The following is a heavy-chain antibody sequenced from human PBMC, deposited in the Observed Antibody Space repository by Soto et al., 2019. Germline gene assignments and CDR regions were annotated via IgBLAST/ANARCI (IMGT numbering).Heavy chain of an antibody. Sequence: GGSLRLSCAASGFTFSSYGMHWVRQAPGKGLEWVAVISYDGSNKYYADSVKGRFTISRDNSKNTLYLQMNSLRAEDTAVYYCAKVRWYSSSFDLDWWGQGTLVTVSS. CDR1: GFTFSSYG. CDR2: ISYDGSNK. J-gene: IGHJ4*02. V-gene: IGHV3-30*18. CDR3: AKVRWYSSSFDLDW. D-gene: IGHD6-6*01.